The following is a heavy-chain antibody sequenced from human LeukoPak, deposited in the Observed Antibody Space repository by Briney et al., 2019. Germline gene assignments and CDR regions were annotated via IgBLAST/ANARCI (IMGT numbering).Heavy chain of an antibody. CDR2: ILHSGST. CDR3: ARGGLIEYYFDY. V-gene: IGHV4-38-2*02. Sequence: SETLSLTCTVSGYSISSGYYWGWIRQPPGKGLEWIGSILHSGSTYYNPSLKSRVTMSVDTSKNQFSLKLSPVTAADTAVYYCARGGLIEYYFDYWGQGTLVTVSS. CDR1: GYSISSGYY. J-gene: IGHJ4*02. D-gene: IGHD3-16*02.